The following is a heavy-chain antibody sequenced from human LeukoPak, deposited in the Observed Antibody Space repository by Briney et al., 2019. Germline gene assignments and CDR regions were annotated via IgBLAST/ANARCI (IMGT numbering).Heavy chain of an antibody. D-gene: IGHD5-24*01. V-gene: IGHV4-4*07. CDR2: IYTSGST. Sequence: SETLSLTCTVSGGSISSYYWSWIRQPAGKGLEWIGRIYTSGSTNYNPSLKSRVTMSVDTSKNQFSLKLSSVTAADTAVYYCARVSRDGYNSYYFDYWGQGTLVTVSS. CDR3: ARVSRDGYNSYYFDY. CDR1: GGSISSYY. J-gene: IGHJ4*02.